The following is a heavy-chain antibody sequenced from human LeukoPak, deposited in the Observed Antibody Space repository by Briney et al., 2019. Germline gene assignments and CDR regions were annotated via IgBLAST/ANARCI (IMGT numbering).Heavy chain of an antibody. J-gene: IGHJ4*02. CDR3: ARDLYYYGSGSYVPGLPDY. Sequence: GGSLRLSCTASGFTFSNYWMSWVRQTPEKGLEWVANIKHDGSETVYVDSVKGRFTISRDNAKNSLYLQMNSLRAEDTAVYYCARDLYYYGSGSYVPGLPDYWGQGTLVTVSS. V-gene: IGHV3-7*01. CDR1: GFTFSNYW. D-gene: IGHD3-10*01. CDR2: IKHDGSET.